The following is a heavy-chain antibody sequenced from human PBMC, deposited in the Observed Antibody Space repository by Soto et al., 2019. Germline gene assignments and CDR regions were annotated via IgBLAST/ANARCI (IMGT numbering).Heavy chain of an antibody. J-gene: IGHJ4*02. Sequence: GGSLRLSCAASGFAVSSNYMSWVRQAPGKGLAWVSVIYSGGNTYYADSVKGRFTISRDNSKNTLYLQMNSLRAEDTAVYYCARGVYGTFDYWGQGTLVTVCS. D-gene: IGHD6-13*01. CDR3: ARGVYGTFDY. V-gene: IGHV3-66*01. CDR1: GFAVSSNY. CDR2: IYSGGNT.